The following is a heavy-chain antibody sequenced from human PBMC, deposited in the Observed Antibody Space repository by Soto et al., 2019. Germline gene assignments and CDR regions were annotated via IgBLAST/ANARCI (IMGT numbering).Heavy chain of an antibody. V-gene: IGHV3-7*04. CDR1: ESTVSRDW. Sequence: LRLACAIFESTVSRDWMNWVRQAPGKGLEWVAHINQDGSEKYYVDSVKGRFTISRDNAKKSLYLQMNSLRPADTAMYYCSGGVGDAFWGQGTLVTVSS. D-gene: IGHD1-26*01. CDR3: SGGVGDAF. J-gene: IGHJ4*02. CDR2: INQDGSEK.